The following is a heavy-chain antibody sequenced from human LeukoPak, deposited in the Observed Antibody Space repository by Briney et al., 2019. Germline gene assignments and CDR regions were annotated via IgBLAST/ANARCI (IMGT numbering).Heavy chain of an antibody. J-gene: IGHJ3*02. CDR1: GFTLSSNY. V-gene: IGHV3-66*02. CDR2: IYSGGST. Sequence: GGSLRLSCAASGFTLSSNYMSWVPQAPGKGLEWVSVIYSGGSTYYADSVKGRFTISRDNSKNTLYLQMNSLRAEDTAVYYCARETAYCSSTSCYHSGAFDIWGQGTMVTVSS. CDR3: ARETAYCSSTSCYHSGAFDI. D-gene: IGHD2-2*01.